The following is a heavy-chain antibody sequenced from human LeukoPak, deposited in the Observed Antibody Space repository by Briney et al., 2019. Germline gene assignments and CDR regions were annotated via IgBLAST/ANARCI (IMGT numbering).Heavy chain of an antibody. CDR3: ARQTFCSGGSCYWWFDP. J-gene: IGHJ5*02. Sequence: GESLKISCKGSGYSFTSYWIAWVRQMPGKGLEWMGVIYPGDSDTRYSPSFQGQVTISADKFISTAYLQWSGLKASDTAMYYCARQTFCSGGSCYWWFDPWGQGTLVTVSS. CDR1: GYSFTSYW. CDR2: IYPGDSDT. V-gene: IGHV5-51*01. D-gene: IGHD2-15*01.